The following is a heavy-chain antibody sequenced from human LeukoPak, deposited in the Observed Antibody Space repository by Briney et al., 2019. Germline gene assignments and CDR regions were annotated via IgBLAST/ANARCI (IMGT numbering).Heavy chain of an antibody. CDR2: ISGGSRTI. V-gene: IGHV3-11*01. CDR1: GFTFSDYY. CDR3: ARAGQSDY. J-gene: IGHJ4*02. Sequence: PGGSLRLSCAASGFTFSDYYMNWIRQAPGKGLEWVSSISGGSRTINYADSVKGRLTTSRDNAKNSLFLQVNSLRAEDTAVYYCARAGQSDYWGQGTLVTVSS.